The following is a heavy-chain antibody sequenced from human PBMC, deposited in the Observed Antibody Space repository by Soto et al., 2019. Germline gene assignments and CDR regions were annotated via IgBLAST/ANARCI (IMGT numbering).Heavy chain of an antibody. J-gene: IGHJ6*02. V-gene: IGHV4-31*03. CDR1: GGSISSGGYY. Sequence: SETLSLTCTVSGGSISSGGYYWSWIRQHPGKGLEWMGYIYYSGSTYYNPSLKSRVTISVDTSKNQFSLKLSSVTAADTAVYYCAREFRGDIVVVPAALGYYYGMDVWGQGTTVTVSS. CDR3: AREFRGDIVVVPAALGYYYGMDV. D-gene: IGHD2-2*01. CDR2: IYYSGST.